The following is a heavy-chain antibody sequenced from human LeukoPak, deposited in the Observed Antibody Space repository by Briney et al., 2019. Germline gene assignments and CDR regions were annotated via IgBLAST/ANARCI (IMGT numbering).Heavy chain of an antibody. CDR1: GGSFSGYY. V-gene: IGHV4-34*01. D-gene: IGHD1-26*01. CDR2: INHSGST. Sequence: SETLSLTCAVYGGSFSGYYWSWIRQPPGKGLEWIGEINHSGSTNYNPSLKSRVTISVDTSKNQFSLKLSSVTAADTAVYYCARGFSGSYYVGYWGQGTLVTVSS. CDR3: ARGFSGSYYVGY. J-gene: IGHJ4*02.